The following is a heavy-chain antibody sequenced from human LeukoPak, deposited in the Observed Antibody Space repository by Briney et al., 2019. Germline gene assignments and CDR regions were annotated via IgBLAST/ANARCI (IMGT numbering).Heavy chain of an antibody. CDR3: ASSGSYRFDY. CDR1: GFTFSGYS. CDR2: ITASGTAM. Sequence: GGSLRLSCAASGFTFSGYSMNWVRQAPGKGLEWVSHITASGTAMFYADSVKGRFTISRDNAKNSLYLQMNSLRDEDTAVYYCASSGSYRFDYWGQGTLVTVSS. V-gene: IGHV3-48*02. D-gene: IGHD1-26*01. J-gene: IGHJ4*02.